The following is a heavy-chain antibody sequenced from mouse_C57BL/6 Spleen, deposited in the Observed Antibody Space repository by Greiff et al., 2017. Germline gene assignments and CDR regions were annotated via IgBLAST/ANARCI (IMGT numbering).Heavy chain of an antibody. CDR2: ISSGSSTI. CDR3: AREATMFYYAMDY. D-gene: IGHD2-1*01. Sequence: EVQGVESGGGLVKPGGSLKLSCAASGFTFSDYGMHWVRQAPEKGLEWVAYISSGSSTIYYAETVKGRFTITRANAKNTLFLQMTSLRSEDTAMYYCAREATMFYYAMDYWGQGTSVTVSS. CDR1: GFTFSDYG. J-gene: IGHJ4*01. V-gene: IGHV5-17*01.